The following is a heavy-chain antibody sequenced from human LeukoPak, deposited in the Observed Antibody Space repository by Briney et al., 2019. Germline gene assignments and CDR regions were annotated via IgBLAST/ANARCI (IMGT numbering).Heavy chain of an antibody. V-gene: IGHV3-21*01. J-gene: IGHJ4*02. CDR3: ARVQGSWVSGDSGN. Sequence: GSLRRSCAASGFTFSSYSMNWVRQAPGKGLEWVSSISSSSSYIYYADSVKGRFTISRDNAKNSLYLQMNSLRAEDTAVYYCARVQGSWVSGDSGNWGQGTLVTVSS. D-gene: IGHD3-10*02. CDR2: ISSSSSYI. CDR1: GFTFSSYS.